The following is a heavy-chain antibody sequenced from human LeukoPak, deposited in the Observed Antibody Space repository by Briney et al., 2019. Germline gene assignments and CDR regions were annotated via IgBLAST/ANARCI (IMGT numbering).Heavy chain of an antibody. D-gene: IGHD3-10*01. CDR2: IYTSGST. Sequence: SETLSLTCTVSGGSISSGSYYWSWIRQPAGKGLEWIGRIYTSGSTNYNPSLKSRVTISVDTSKNQFSLKLSSVTAADTAVYFCARIFGFGGGYFDYWGQGTLVTVSS. CDR3: ARIFGFGGGYFDY. J-gene: IGHJ4*02. V-gene: IGHV4-61*02. CDR1: GGSISSGSYY.